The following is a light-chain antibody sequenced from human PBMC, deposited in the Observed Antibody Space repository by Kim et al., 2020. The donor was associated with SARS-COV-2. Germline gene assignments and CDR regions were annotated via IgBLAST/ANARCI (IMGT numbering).Light chain of an antibody. CDR2: DVS. CDR1: SSVVGSYNY. V-gene: IGLV2-14*03. Sequence: QSALTQPPSVSGSPGQSITISCTGTSSVVGSYNYVAWYQQHPGKAPKLIIFDVSNRPSGMSTRCSRSKSGNTASLTISGLQSEDEADFYCSSYRHSDTYVFGTGTKVTVL. CDR3: SSYRHSDTYV. J-gene: IGLJ1*01.